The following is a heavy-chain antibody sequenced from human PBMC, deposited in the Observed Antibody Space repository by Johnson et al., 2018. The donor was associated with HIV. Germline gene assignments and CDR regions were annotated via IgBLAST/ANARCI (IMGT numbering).Heavy chain of an antibody. Sequence: VQLVESGGGLVKPRGSLRLSCAASGFIFRDYYMSWIRQAPGKGLEWVSVINWNGGSTDYADSVKGRFTISRDNAKNSLYLQMNSLRVEDTALYYCARASDAFDIWGQGTMVTVSS. CDR2: INWNGGST. CDR3: ARASDAFDI. CDR1: GFIFRDYY. J-gene: IGHJ3*02. V-gene: IGHV3-20*04.